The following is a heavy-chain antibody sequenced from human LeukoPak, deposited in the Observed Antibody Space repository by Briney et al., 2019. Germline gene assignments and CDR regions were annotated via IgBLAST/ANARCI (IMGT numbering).Heavy chain of an antibody. CDR1: GDSSSSVKDY. CDR2: GDYSGGT. D-gene: IGHD6-19*01. J-gene: IGHJ4*02. V-gene: IGHV4-39*07. Sequence: SETLSLTCIVSGDSSSSVKDYWAWIRQPPGKGLEWIASGDYSGGTYYNPSLESRVAISADMSKNQISLKLSSVTAADTAVYYCARERGEEYSSGWYKRNYFDNWGQGTRVTVSS. CDR3: ARERGEEYSSGWYKRNYFDN.